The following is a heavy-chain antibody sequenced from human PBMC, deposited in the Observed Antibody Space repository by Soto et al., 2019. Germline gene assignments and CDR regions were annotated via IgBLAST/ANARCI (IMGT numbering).Heavy chain of an antibody. Sequence: EVQLLESGGGLVQPGGSLSLSFAASGFTFTSYALSWVPQPPGKGLEWVSAISGSGGSTYYADSVKGRFTISRDNSKNTLYLQMNSLRAEDTAVYYCAKVRDSSGYYVDYWGQGTLVTVSS. V-gene: IGHV3-23*01. CDR1: GFTFTSYA. CDR3: AKVRDSSGYYVDY. CDR2: ISGSGGST. D-gene: IGHD3-22*01. J-gene: IGHJ4*02.